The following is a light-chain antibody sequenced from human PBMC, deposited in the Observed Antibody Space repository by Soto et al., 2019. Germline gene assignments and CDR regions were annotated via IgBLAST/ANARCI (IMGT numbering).Light chain of an antibody. CDR2: DDN. Sequence: QSVLTQPPSASGTPGQRVTISCSGSSSNIGGNIVNWYHQLPGTAPKLLISDDNKRSSGVPNRFSGSKSGNSASLAISGLQSEDEADYYCATWKNSMNRRVFGGGTKLTVL. J-gene: IGLJ2*01. CDR3: ATWKNSMNRRV. CDR1: SSNIGGNI. V-gene: IGLV1-44*01.